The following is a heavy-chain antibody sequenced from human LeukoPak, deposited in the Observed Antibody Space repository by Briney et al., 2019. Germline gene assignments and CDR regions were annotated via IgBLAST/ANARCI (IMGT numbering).Heavy chain of an antibody. V-gene: IGHV4-59*01. CDR2: IYYSGTS. CDR1: GGSIRSSH. CDR3: AKAAGYSTIFWFDP. Sequence: SETLSLTCTVSGGSIRSSHWSWIGQPPGKGLEFIGYIYYSGTSNYNPSLKSRVTMSVDTSNNQFSLKLNSVTAADTAVYYCAKAAGYSTIFWFDPWGQGTLVTVSS. J-gene: IGHJ5*02. D-gene: IGHD6-13*01.